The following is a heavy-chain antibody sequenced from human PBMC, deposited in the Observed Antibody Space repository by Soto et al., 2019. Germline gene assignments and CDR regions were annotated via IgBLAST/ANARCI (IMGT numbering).Heavy chain of an antibody. J-gene: IGHJ4*02. CDR3: AGDDGYYDSSGPITVSDY. D-gene: IGHD3-22*01. V-gene: IGHV3-21*01. Sequence: EVQLVESGGGLVKPGGSLRLSCAASGFTFSSYSMNWVRQAPGKGLEWVSSISSSSSYIYYADSVKGRFTISRDNAENSLYLQMDSLRAEDTAVYYCAGDDGYYDSSGPITVSDYWGQGTLVTVSS. CDR1: GFTFSSYS. CDR2: ISSSSSYI.